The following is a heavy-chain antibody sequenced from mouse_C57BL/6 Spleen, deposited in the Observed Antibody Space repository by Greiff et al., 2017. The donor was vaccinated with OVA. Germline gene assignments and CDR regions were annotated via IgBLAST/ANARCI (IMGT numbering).Heavy chain of an antibody. CDR1: GFSLTSYG. Sequence: VKLVESGPGLVQPSQSLSITCTVSGFSLTSYGVHWVRQSPGKGLEWLGVIWSGGSTDYNAAFISRLSISKDNSKSQVFFKMNSLQADDTAIYYCTRVYYDYDGGPYYAMDYWGQGTSVTVSS. D-gene: IGHD2-4*01. CDR3: TRVYYDYDGGPYYAMDY. V-gene: IGHV2-2*01. CDR2: IWSGGST. J-gene: IGHJ4*01.